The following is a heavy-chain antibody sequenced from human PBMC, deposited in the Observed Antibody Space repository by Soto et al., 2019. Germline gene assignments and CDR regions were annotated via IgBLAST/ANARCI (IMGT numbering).Heavy chain of an antibody. CDR3: ARTKYSSGPGYYFDY. J-gene: IGHJ4*02. CDR2: ISAYNGNT. CDR1: GYTFTSYG. Sequence: ASVKVSCKASGYTFTSYGISWVRQAPGQGLEWMGWISAYNGNTNYAQKLQGRVTMTTDTSTSTAYMELRSLRSDDTAVYYCARTKYSSGPGYYFDYSGQGTLVTVSS. D-gene: IGHD6-19*01. V-gene: IGHV1-18*01.